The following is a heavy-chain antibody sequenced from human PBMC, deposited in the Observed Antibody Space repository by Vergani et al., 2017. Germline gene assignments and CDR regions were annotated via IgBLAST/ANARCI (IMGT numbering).Heavy chain of an antibody. CDR3: ARRRAAAGTRGLYFDY. CDR1: GGSFSGYY. CDR2: INHSGGT. J-gene: IGHJ4*02. D-gene: IGHD6-13*01. Sequence: QVQLQQWGAGLLKPSETLSLTCAVYGGSFSGYYWSWIRQPPGKGLEWIGEINHSGGTNYNPSLKSRVTISVDTSKNQFSLKLSSVTAADTAVYYCARRRAAAGTRGLYFDYWGRGTLVTVSS. V-gene: IGHV4-34*01.